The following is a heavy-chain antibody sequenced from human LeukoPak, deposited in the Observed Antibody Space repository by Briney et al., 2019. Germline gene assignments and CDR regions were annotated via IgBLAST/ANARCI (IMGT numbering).Heavy chain of an antibody. Sequence: ASVTVSCKASGYTFTSYDINWVRQATGQGLEWMGWMNPNSGNTGYAQKFQGRVTMTRNTSISTAYMELSSLRSEDTAVYYCARDCSSTSCRYWDLWYYYYGMDVWGQGTTVTVSS. CDR3: ARDCSSTSCRYWDLWYYYYGMDV. V-gene: IGHV1-8*01. J-gene: IGHJ6*02. D-gene: IGHD2-2*01. CDR2: MNPNSGNT. CDR1: GYTFTSYD.